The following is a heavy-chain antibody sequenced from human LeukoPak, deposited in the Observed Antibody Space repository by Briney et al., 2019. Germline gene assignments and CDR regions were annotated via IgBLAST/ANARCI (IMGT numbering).Heavy chain of an antibody. CDR1: GDTVSSNSAA. D-gene: IGHD2-15*01. CDR3: ARDFCSGGSCYWRFDY. Sequence: SQTLSLTCAISGDTVSSNSAAWNWIRQSPSRGLEWLGRTYCRSKLNNDYAVSVKSRITINPDTSKNQFSLQLNSATPEDTAVYYCARDFCSGGSCYWRFDYWGQGTLVTVSS. V-gene: IGHV6-1*01. CDR2: TYCRSKLNN. J-gene: IGHJ4*02.